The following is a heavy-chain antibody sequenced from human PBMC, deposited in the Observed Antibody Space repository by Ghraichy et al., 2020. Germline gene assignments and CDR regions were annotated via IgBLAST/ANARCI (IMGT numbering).Heavy chain of an antibody. D-gene: IGHD1-26*01. CDR3: ARDEVGIGNWFAP. Sequence: ASVKVSCKASGYSFSDYYIHWVRQAPGQGLEYMGRIIPSSGNTNYAQNFQGRVTLTTDMSIATVYMELDSLTSDDTATYYCARDEVGIGNWFAPWGQGTLVTVSS. J-gene: IGHJ5*02. V-gene: IGHV1-2*06. CDR1: GYSFSDYY. CDR2: IIPSSGNT.